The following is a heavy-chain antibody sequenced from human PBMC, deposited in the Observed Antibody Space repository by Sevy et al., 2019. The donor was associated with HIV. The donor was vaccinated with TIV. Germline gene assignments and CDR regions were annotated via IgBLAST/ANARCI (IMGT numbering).Heavy chain of an antibody. CDR2: ICYSGST. D-gene: IGHD3-10*01. CDR3: ARVKGYGEGAFDI. Sequence: SETLSLTCTVSGGSISSYYWSWIRQPPGKGLEWIGYICYSGSTNYNPSLKSRVTISVATPKNQFSLRLRAVTAADPAVYYCARVKGYGEGAFDIWGQGTMVTVSS. V-gene: IGHV4-59*01. J-gene: IGHJ3*02. CDR1: GGSISSYY.